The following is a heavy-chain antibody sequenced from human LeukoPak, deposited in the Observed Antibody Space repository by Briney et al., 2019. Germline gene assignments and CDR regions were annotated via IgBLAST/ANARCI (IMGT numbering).Heavy chain of an antibody. CDR2: IYHSGST. Sequence: SQTLSLTCAVSGGSISSGGYSWSWIRQPPGKGLEWIGYIYHSGSTYYNPSLKSRVTISVDRSKNQFSLKLGSVTAADTAVYYCASGRGRKVTWFNPWGQGTLVTVSS. CDR1: GGSISSGGYS. CDR3: ASGRGRKVTWFNP. J-gene: IGHJ5*02. V-gene: IGHV4-30-2*01. D-gene: IGHD2-21*02.